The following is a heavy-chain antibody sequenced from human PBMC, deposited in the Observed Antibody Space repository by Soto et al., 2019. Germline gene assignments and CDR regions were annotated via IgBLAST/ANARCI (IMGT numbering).Heavy chain of an antibody. D-gene: IGHD6-19*01. Sequence: SETLSLTCSVSGASIRDYHWSWVRQPAGKGLEWIGRLYISGSTKYNPSLKGRVTMSADTSVNQFSLTLRSVTAADTAIYYCARMYNSGFYRPEGDYYFYGMDVWGQGTTVTVSS. CDR3: ARMYNSGFYRPEGDYYFYGMDV. CDR2: LYISGST. V-gene: IGHV4-4*07. CDR1: GASIRDYH. J-gene: IGHJ6*02.